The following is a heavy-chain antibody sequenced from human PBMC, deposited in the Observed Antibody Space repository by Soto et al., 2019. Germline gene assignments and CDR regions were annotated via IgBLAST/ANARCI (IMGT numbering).Heavy chain of an antibody. CDR1: GDSITSGGDY. Sequence: QVQLQESGPGLVKPSQTLSLTCTVSGDSITSGGDYFNWIRQHPGKGLEWIGYIFHSGSTHYNPSLKSRVTMSVDTSKNQSSLRLTSVTAAGTAVYYCARGGASCTGPAGYWGRGTLVTVSS. J-gene: IGHJ4*02. CDR2: IFHSGST. V-gene: IGHV4-31*03. CDR3: ARGGASCTGPAGY. D-gene: IGHD2-8*01.